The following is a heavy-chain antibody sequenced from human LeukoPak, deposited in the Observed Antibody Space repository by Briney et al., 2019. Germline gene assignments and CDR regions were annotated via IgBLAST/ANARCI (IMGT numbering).Heavy chain of an antibody. D-gene: IGHD5-18*01. V-gene: IGHV4-59*01. CDR1: GGSISSYY. Sequence: SETLSLTCTVSGGSISSYYWSWIRQPPGKGLGWIGYIYYSGSTNYNPSLKSRVTISVDTSKNQFSLKLSSVTAADTAVYYCARNKYSYAPYYYYGMDVWGQGTTVTVSS. CDR2: IYYSGST. CDR3: ARNKYSYAPYYYYGMDV. J-gene: IGHJ6*02.